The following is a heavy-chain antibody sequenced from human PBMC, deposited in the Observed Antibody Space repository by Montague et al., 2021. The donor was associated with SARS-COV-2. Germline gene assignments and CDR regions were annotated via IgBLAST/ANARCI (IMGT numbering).Heavy chain of an antibody. J-gene: IGHJ6*02. Sequence: PALVKPTQTLTLTCTLSGFSPSTSGMCVSWIRQPPGKALEWLARIDWDDDKYYSTSLKTRLTISKDTSKNQVVLTMTNMDPVDTATYYCARRTYDILTGYDDGMDVWGQGTTVTVFS. D-gene: IGHD3-9*01. CDR1: GFSPSTSGMC. CDR3: ARRTYDILTGYDDGMDV. V-gene: IGHV2-70*11. CDR2: IDWDDDK.